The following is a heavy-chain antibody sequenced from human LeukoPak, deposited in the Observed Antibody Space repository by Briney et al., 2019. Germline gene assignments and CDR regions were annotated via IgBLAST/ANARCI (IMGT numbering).Heavy chain of an antibody. CDR2: ISGTGTTI. CDR1: GFTFSFYS. J-gene: IGHJ4*02. CDR3: AVQITMIVVVPYFDY. V-gene: IGHV3-48*04. Sequence: PGGSLRLSCVASGFTFSFYSMNWVRQAPGKGLEWVSSISGTGTTIYSADSVRGRFTVSRDNARNSLFLHMNSLRAEDTAVYYCAVQITMIVVVPYFDYWGQGTLVTVSS. D-gene: IGHD3-22*01.